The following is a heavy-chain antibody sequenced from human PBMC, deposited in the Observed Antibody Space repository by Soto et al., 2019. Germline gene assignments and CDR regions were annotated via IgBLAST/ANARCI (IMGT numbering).Heavy chain of an antibody. D-gene: IGHD5-18*01. Sequence: SENPSLTCAVSGHSISSGYYWGWIRQPPGKGLEWIGSIYHSGSTYYNPSLKSRVTISVDTSKNQFSLKLSSVIAADTAVYYCSSLDIPMATGCIDSRCQGPLVSV. J-gene: IGHJ5*01. CDR3: SSLDIPMATGCIDS. CDR1: GHSISSGYY. CDR2: IYHSGST. V-gene: IGHV4-38-2*01.